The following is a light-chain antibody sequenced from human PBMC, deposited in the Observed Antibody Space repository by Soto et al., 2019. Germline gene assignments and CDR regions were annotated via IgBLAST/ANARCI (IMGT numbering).Light chain of an antibody. Sequence: DIQMTQSPSSLSASVGDRVTITCRASQSISNFLNWYQQKPGKAPKLLIYAASSLQGGVPSRFSGSGSGTDFTLTISTLQPEDFSTYYCQQGYNTPWTFGQGTKVEIK. CDR1: QSISNF. V-gene: IGKV1-39*01. CDR3: QQGYNTPWT. J-gene: IGKJ1*01. CDR2: AAS.